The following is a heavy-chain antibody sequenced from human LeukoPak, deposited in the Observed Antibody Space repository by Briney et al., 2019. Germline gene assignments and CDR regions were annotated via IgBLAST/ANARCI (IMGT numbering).Heavy chain of an antibody. CDR2: VSYSGST. J-gene: IGHJ4*02. D-gene: IGHD3-10*01. CDR3: ARNVGGLRGFDY. CDR1: GGSMSSYY. Sequence: SETLSLTCTGSGGSMSSYYWSWIRQPPGKGLEWTGYVSYSGSTKYNSSLKSRVTISVDTSKNQFSLKLSSVTAADTAVYYCARNVGGLRGFDYWGQGTLVTVSS. V-gene: IGHV4-59*01.